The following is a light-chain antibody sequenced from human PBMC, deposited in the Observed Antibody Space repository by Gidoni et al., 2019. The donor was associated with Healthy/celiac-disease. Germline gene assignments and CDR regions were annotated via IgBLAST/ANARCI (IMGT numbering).Light chain of an antibody. CDR2: AAS. CDR1: QSISSY. CDR3: QQSYSTPPST. Sequence: DIQMTQSPSSLSASVGDRVTITCRANQSISSYLNWYQQKPGKAPKLLIYAASSLQSGVPSRFSGSGSGTDFTLTISSLQPEDFATYYCQQSYSTPPSTFGPGTKVDIK. J-gene: IGKJ3*01. V-gene: IGKV1-39*01.